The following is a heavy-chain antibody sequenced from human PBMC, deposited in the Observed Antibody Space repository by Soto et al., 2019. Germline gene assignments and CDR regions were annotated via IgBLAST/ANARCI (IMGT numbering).Heavy chain of an antibody. CDR2: IYPGDSDT. D-gene: IGHD6-13*01. CDR1: GYSFTSYW. J-gene: IGHJ6*02. Sequence: GESLKISCKGSGYSFTSYWIGWVRQMPGKGLEWMGIIYPGDSDTRYSPSFQGQVTISADKSISTAYLQWSSLKASDTAMYYCARTSAGGKYYYGMDVWGQGTTVTAP. CDR3: ARTSAGGKYYYGMDV. V-gene: IGHV5-51*01.